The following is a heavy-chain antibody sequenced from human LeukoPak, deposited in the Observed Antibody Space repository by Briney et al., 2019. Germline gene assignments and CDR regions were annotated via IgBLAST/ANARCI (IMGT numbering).Heavy chain of an antibody. CDR2: INHSGST. D-gene: IGHD6-19*01. J-gene: IGHJ3*02. V-gene: IGHV4-34*01. Sequence: SETLSLTCAVYGGSFSGYYWSWIRQPPGKGLEWIGEINHSGSTNYHPSLKSRVTISVDTSKNQFSLKLSSVTAADTAVYYCASPLGGWDDAFDIWGQGTTVTVSS. CDR3: ASPLGGWDDAFDI. CDR1: GGSFSGYY.